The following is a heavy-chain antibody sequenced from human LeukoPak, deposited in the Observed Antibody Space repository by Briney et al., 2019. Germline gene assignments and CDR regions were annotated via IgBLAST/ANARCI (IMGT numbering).Heavy chain of an antibody. D-gene: IGHD6-13*01. CDR1: GFTFSSYS. J-gene: IGHJ6*02. V-gene: IGHV3-21*01. Sequence: GGSLRLSCAASGFTFSSYSMNWVRQAPGKGLEWVSSISSSSSYIYYADSVKGRFTISRDNAKNSLYLQMNSLRAEDTAVYYCARGRSISSSWYEFDYYYGMDVWGQGTTVTVSS. CDR3: ARGRSISSSWYEFDYYYGMDV. CDR2: ISSSSSYI.